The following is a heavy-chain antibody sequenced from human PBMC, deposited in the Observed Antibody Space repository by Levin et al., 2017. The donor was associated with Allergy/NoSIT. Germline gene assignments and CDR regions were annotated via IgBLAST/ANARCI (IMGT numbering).Heavy chain of an antibody. J-gene: IGHJ3*02. Sequence: SGPTLVKPTQTLTLTCTFSGFSLSTTGMCVSWIRQPPGKAPEWLAPIDWEDDKYYSTSLKTRLTISQDTSKSQAVLTMTNVEPADTATYYCARIQRVNYYDSSTQYSYSDAFDIWGQGTVVTVSS. CDR3: ARIQRVNYYDSSTQYSYSDAFDI. D-gene: IGHD3-22*01. V-gene: IGHV2-70*01. CDR2: IDWEDDK. CDR1: GFSLSTTGMC.